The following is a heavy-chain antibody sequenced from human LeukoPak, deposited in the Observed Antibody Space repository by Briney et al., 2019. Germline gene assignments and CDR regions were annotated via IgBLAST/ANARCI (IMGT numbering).Heavy chain of an antibody. Sequence: GGSLRLSCAASGFTVSSNYMSWIRQAPGKGLEWVSYIGASGSTIYYADSVQGRFTISRNNAKNSLYLQMNSLRAEDTAVYYCARGLSSRNDAFDIWGQGTMVTVSS. J-gene: IGHJ3*02. V-gene: IGHV3-11*04. CDR1: GFTVSSNY. CDR3: ARGLSSRNDAFDI. D-gene: IGHD6-13*01. CDR2: IGASGSTI.